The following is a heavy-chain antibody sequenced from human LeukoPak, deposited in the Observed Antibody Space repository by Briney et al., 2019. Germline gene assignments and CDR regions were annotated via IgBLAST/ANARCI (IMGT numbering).Heavy chain of an antibody. CDR2: ISYDGSNK. CDR1: GFTFSSYA. D-gene: IGHD4/OR15-4a*01. CDR3: ARGAQTAPADYYYYGMDV. J-gene: IGHJ6*02. V-gene: IGHV3-30-3*01. Sequence: GGSLRLSCAASGFTFSSYAMHWVRQAPGKGLEWVAVISYDGSNKYYADSVKGRFTTSRDNSKNTLYLQMNSLRAEDTAVYYCARGAQTAPADYYYYGMDVWGQGTTVTVSS.